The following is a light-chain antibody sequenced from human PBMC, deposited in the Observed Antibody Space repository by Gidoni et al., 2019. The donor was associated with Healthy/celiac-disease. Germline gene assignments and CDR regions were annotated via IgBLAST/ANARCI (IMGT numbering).Light chain of an antibody. CDR3: AAWDDSLNGWV. CDR2: SHN. CDR1: SSNIGSNT. J-gene: IGLJ3*02. V-gene: IGLV1-44*01. Sequence: SVLTQPPSASRPPGQRVTISCSGSSSNIGSNTVNWYQQLPGTAPKHLIYSHNQRPSGVPDRFSGSKSGTSASLAISGLQSEDEADYYCAAWDDSLNGWVFGGGTKLTVL.